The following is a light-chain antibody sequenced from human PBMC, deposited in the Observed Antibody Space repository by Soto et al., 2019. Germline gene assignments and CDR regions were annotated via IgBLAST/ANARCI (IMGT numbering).Light chain of an antibody. J-gene: IGKJ1*01. Sequence: DIQMTQSPSTLSASVGDRVTITCRASQSISSWLAWYQQKPGKAPKLLIYKAPSLESGVPSRFSGSGSGTEFTLTISSLQPDDFATYYCHQYNSYSPWTFGQGTKVEIK. CDR1: QSISSW. CDR3: HQYNSYSPWT. CDR2: KAP. V-gene: IGKV1-5*03.